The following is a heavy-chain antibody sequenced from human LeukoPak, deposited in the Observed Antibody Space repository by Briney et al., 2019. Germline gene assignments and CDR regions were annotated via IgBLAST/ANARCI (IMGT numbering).Heavy chain of an antibody. J-gene: IGHJ4*02. CDR2: INAGNGNT. V-gene: IGHV1-3*01. CDR1: GYTFTSYA. CDR3: AREKMIVYYGLGGYFDY. D-gene: IGHD3-10*01. Sequence: GASVKVSCKASGYTFTSYAMHWVRQAPGQRLEWMGWINAGNGNTKYSQKFQGRVTITRDTSASTAYMELSSLRSEDTAVYYCAREKMIVYYGLGGYFDYWGQGTLVTVSS.